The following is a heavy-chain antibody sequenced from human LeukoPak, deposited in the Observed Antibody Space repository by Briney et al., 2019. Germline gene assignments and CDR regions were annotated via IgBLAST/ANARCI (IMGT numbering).Heavy chain of an antibody. D-gene: IGHD4-17*01. V-gene: IGHV3-23*01. CDR1: GFTFNIYA. CDR2: ISANGGNT. CDR3: AKDPYGDYAYHFDY. Sequence: GGSLRLSCAASGFTFNIYAMTWIRQAPGKGLEWVSSISANGGNTYYADSVEGRFTISRDNSKDTLYLQMDSLRAEDTAVYYCAKDPYGDYAYHFDYWGQGTLLTVSS. J-gene: IGHJ4*02.